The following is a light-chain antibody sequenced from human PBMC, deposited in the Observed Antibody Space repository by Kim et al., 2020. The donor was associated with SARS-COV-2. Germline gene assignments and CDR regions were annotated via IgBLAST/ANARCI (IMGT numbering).Light chain of an antibody. CDR2: AAS. Sequence: ASVGDRVTITCRDSQGIGDYLAWYQQKPGKAPKLLNYAASTLQSGVPSRFSGGGSGTEFTLTITSLQPEDFATYFCQRYSFYPRTFGQGTKVDIK. V-gene: IGKV1-9*01. CDR1: QGIGDY. CDR3: QRYSFYPRT. J-gene: IGKJ1*01.